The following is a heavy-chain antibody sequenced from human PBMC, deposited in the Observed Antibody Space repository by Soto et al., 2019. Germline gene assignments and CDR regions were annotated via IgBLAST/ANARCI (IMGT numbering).Heavy chain of an antibody. J-gene: IGHJ6*02. D-gene: IGHD6-6*01. V-gene: IGHV1-8*01. CDR3: ARRGLSSSSTFRYYYYGMDV. CDR1: GYTFTSYD. Sequence: QVQLVQSGAEVKKPGASVKVSCKASGYTFTSYDINWVRQATGQGLEWMGWMNPNSGNTDYAQKFQGRVTMTRNTSISTAYMELSSLRSEDTAVYYCARRGLSSSSTFRYYYYGMDVWGQGTTVTVSS. CDR2: MNPNSGNT.